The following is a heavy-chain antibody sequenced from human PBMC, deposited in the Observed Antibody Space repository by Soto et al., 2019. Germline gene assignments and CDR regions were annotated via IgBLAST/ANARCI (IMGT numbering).Heavy chain of an antibody. CDR1: GGTFSSYI. D-gene: IGHD6-19*01. CDR3: ARGGVAGFDP. Sequence: QVQLVQSGAEVKKPGSSVKVSCKASGGTFSSYIISWVRQAPGQGLEWMGRIIPIVGIANYAQRFQGRVTITRDKTTSTAYMEMSSLRSEDTAGYDCARGGVAGFDPWGQGTLVTVSS. V-gene: IGHV1-69*02. J-gene: IGHJ5*02. CDR2: IIPIVGIA.